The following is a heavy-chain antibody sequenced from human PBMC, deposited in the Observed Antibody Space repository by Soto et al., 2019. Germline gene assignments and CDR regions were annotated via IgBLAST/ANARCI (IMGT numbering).Heavy chain of an antibody. J-gene: IGHJ6*02. V-gene: IGHV1-2*02. CDR2: INPNSGGT. Sequence: GASVKVSCKASGYTFTDYYIHWVRQAPGQGLEWMGWINPNSGGTNYAQKFQGRVTMTRDTSISTAYMELSRLRSDDTAVYYCASVYYGSGSYIYYYYGMDVWGQGTTVTVSS. CDR3: ASVYYGSGSYIYYYYGMDV. D-gene: IGHD3-10*01. CDR1: GYTFTDYY.